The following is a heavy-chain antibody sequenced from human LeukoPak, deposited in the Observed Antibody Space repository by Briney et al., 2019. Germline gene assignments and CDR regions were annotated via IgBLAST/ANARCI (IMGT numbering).Heavy chain of an antibody. Sequence: GGSLRLSCAVSGFTFSSYDMSWVRQAPGKGLEWVSGISGSGVSTYYADSVKGRFTISRDNSKNTLYLQMNSLRAEDTAVYYCAGDKTTGGWYEFDYWGQGTLVTVSS. D-gene: IGHD6-19*01. CDR3: AGDKTTGGWYEFDY. J-gene: IGHJ4*02. CDR1: GFTFSSYD. V-gene: IGHV3-23*01. CDR2: ISGSGVST.